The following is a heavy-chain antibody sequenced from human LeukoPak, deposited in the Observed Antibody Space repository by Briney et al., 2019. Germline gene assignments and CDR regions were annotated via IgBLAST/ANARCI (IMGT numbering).Heavy chain of an antibody. Sequence: SEILSLTCTVSGGSISSYYGSWIRQPPRKGLEWIWYIYYSGSTNYNPSPKSRVTIPVDTSKNQFYLKLSSVTAADTAVYYCARDRGGDYGYYYYMDVWGKGTTVTVSS. V-gene: IGHV4-59*01. CDR3: ARDRGGDYGYYYYMDV. J-gene: IGHJ6*03. CDR2: IYYSGST. D-gene: IGHD4-17*01. CDR1: GGSISSYY.